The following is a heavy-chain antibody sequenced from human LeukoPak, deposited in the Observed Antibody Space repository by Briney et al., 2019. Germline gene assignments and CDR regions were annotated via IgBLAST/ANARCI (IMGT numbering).Heavy chain of an antibody. V-gene: IGHV1-2*02. D-gene: IGHD2-15*01. CDR2: IIPNSGGT. CDR3: AREGSQSGMDV. J-gene: IGHJ6*02. Sequence: ASVKVSCKASGGTFSSYAISWVRQAPGQGLEWMGGIIPNSGGTNYLQTFQGRVTMTSNTSISTAYMELIRLTSDDTAVYYCAREGSQSGMDVWGQGTTVTVSS. CDR1: GGTFSSYA.